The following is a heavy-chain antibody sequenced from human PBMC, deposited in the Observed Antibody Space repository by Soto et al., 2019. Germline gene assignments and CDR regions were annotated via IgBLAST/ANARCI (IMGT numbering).Heavy chain of an antibody. Sequence: SVKVSCKASGGTFSSYAISWVRQAPGQGLEWMGGIIPIFGTANYAQKFQGRVTITADESTSTAYMELSSLRSEDTAVYYCARDVGTIGYAFDIWGQGTMVTVSS. D-gene: IGHD7-27*01. CDR2: IIPIFGTA. V-gene: IGHV1-69*13. CDR3: ARDVGTIGYAFDI. J-gene: IGHJ3*02. CDR1: GGTFSSYA.